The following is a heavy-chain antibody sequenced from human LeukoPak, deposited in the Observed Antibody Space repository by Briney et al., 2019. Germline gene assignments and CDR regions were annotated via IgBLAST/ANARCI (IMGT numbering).Heavy chain of an antibody. CDR2: IYYSGST. D-gene: IGHD2-2*01. V-gene: IGHV4-59*01. J-gene: IGHJ5*02. Sequence: PSETLSLTCTVSGGSISSYYWSWIRQPPGKGLEWIGYIYYSGSTNYNPSLKSRVTISVDASKNQFSLKLSSVTAADTAVYYCARTLPIVVVPAALGWFDPWGQGTLVTVSS. CDR1: GGSISSYY. CDR3: ARTLPIVVVPAALGWFDP.